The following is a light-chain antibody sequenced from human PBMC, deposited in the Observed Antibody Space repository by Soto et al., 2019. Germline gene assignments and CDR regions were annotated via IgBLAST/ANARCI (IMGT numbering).Light chain of an antibody. V-gene: IGKV1-33*01. J-gene: IGKJ5*01. CDR1: QNITNN. CDR2: HAS. Sequence: DIQMTQSPSSLAASIGDRVTITCQASQNITNNLSWYQQKPGKAPNLLIYHASKLAKGVTSRFSGSESATDFSFIITSLQREDLATYYCQQYYGLPPLTFGQGKRREIK. CDR3: QQYYGLPPLT.